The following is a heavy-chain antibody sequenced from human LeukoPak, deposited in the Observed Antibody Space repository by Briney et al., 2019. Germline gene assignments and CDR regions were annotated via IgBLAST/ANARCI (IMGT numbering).Heavy chain of an antibody. V-gene: IGHV3-48*03. CDR3: ARDQVDTGAFDI. Sequence: PGGSLRLSCATSGFTFSSYEMNWVRQAPGKGLEWVSYISSSGSTIYYADSVRGRFTISRDNAKNSLYLQMNSLRAEDTAVYYCARDQVDTGAFDIWGQGTVVTDSS. CDR2: ISSSGSTI. CDR1: GFTFSSYE. D-gene: IGHD5-18*01. J-gene: IGHJ3*02.